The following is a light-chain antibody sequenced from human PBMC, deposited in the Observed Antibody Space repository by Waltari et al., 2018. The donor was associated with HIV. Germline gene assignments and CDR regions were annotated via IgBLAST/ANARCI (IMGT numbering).Light chain of an antibody. CDR1: QSISNN. CDR2: GAS. V-gene: IGKV3-15*01. Sequence: EIVMTQSPATLSVSPGERATLSCRASQSISNNLAWYQQNPGQAPRRLIYGASTKDTAIPARFSGSGSGTEFTLTISSLQSEDFAVYYCQQYNDFPLTFGGGTKVEIK. CDR3: QQYNDFPLT. J-gene: IGKJ4*01.